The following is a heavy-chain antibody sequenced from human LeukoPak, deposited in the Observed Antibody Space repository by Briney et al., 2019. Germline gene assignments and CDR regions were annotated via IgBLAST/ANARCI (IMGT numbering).Heavy chain of an antibody. Sequence: GGFLRLSCAASGFTFSDYWMTWFRQAPGKGPERVASIEQDGSDIQYVDFVKGRFTISRDNGKNSVYLQMNSLRVEDTAVYYCARVTPWGYFDYWGQGTLVSVSS. CDR1: GFTFSDYW. CDR2: IEQDGSDI. J-gene: IGHJ4*02. V-gene: IGHV3-7*01. CDR3: ARVTPWGYFDY. D-gene: IGHD1-26*01.